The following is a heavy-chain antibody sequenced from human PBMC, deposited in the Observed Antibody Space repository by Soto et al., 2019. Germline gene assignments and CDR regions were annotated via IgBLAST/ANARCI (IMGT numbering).Heavy chain of an antibody. J-gene: IGHJ4*02. V-gene: IGHV3-23*01. CDR1: GFTFSSYS. D-gene: IGHD5-18*01. CDR2: ITASRGAT. Sequence: EVKLLESGGGLVQPGGSLRLSCAASGFTFSSYSMSWVRQAPGKGLEWVSHITASRGATYYADSVKGRFTISRDSSRNTLYLQMNSLRVEDTALYYCARVPYSYGLLFYLDFWGQGTLVTVSS. CDR3: ARVPYSYGLLFYLDF.